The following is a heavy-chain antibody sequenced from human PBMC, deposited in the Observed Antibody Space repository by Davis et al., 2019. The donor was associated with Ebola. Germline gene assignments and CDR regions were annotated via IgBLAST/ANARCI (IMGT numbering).Heavy chain of an antibody. D-gene: IGHD1-7*01. CDR2: SNHRGRT. V-gene: IGHV4-34*01. CDR1: GGSFSGHY. Sequence: PSETLSLTCAVYGGSFSGHYWSWIRQPPGKGLEWIGESNHRGRTSYNPSLKSRVTISLETSTSQFSLRLTSVTAADTAVYYCAGLSPLGTTIDYCGQGTLVTVSS. J-gene: IGHJ4*02. CDR3: AGLSPLGTTIDY.